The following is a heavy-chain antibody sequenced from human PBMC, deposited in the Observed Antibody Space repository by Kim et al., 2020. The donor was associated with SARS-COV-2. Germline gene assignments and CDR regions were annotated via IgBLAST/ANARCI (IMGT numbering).Heavy chain of an antibody. Sequence: GGSLRLSCAASGFSFDSYAMHWVRQAPGKGLEWVSGISWDSGTVGYEDSLQGRFTISRDNAKNSLYLQMNSLRAEDTALYYCAKDPNSGSTQVPPGPFDLWGQGTLVTVSS. D-gene: IGHD3-10*01. CDR2: ISWDSGTV. V-gene: IGHV3-9*01. CDR1: GFSFDSYA. J-gene: IGHJ5*02. CDR3: AKDPNSGSTQVPPGPFDL.